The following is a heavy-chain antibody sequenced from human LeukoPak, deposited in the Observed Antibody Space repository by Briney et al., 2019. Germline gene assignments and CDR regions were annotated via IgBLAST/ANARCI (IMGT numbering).Heavy chain of an antibody. CDR3: ARGSGPFDY. CDR2: INHSGST. V-gene: IGHV4-34*01. Sequence: SETLSLTCAVYGGSFSGYYWSWIRQPPGKGLEWIGEINHSGSTNYDPSLKSRVTISVDTSKNQFSLKLSSVTAVDTAVYYCARGSGPFDYWGQGTLVTVSS. J-gene: IGHJ4*02. CDR1: GGSFSGYY.